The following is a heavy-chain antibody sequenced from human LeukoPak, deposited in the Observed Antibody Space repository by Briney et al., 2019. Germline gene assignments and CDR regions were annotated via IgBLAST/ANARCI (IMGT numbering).Heavy chain of an antibody. V-gene: IGHV1-18*01. Sequence: ASVKVSCKASGYTFTSYGISWVRQAPGQGLEWVGWISAYNGNTNYAQKVQGRVTMTTDTSTSTAYMELRSLRSDDTAVYYCARDLRYYDILTGYYTAWSYYYYGIDVWGQGTTVTVSS. CDR1: GYTFTSYG. CDR2: ISAYNGNT. CDR3: ARDLRYYDILTGYYTAWSYYYYGIDV. J-gene: IGHJ6*02. D-gene: IGHD3-9*01.